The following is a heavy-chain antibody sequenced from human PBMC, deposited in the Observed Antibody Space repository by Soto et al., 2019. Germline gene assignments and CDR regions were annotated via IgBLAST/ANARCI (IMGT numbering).Heavy chain of an antibody. D-gene: IGHD6-6*01. CDR3: ARSHIVPRLLMYPYDY. CDR2: ISHTGTA. J-gene: IGHJ4*02. Sequence: SETLSLTCTVSGGSISDNDYYWSWIRQPPGKGLEWIGTISHTGTAYYNPSLESRVAVSVGTSENQFSLKLSSVTAADTAVYYCARSHIVPRLLMYPYDYWGQGTLVTVSS. CDR1: GGSISDNDYY. V-gene: IGHV4-39*01.